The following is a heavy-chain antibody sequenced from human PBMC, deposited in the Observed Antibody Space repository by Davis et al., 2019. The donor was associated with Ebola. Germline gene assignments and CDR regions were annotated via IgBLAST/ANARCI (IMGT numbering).Heavy chain of an antibody. CDR2: ISYDGSNK. CDR3: ARGLIAVAGTSLDY. J-gene: IGHJ4*02. CDR1: CFSFPSYA. Sequence: GESLKISCASSCFSFPSYAMHWLRQAPGKGLEWAAVISYDGSNKYYADSVKGRFTISRDNSKNTLYLQMNSLRAEDTAVYYCARGLIAVAGTSLDYWGQGTLVTVTS. D-gene: IGHD6-19*01. V-gene: IGHV3-30*04.